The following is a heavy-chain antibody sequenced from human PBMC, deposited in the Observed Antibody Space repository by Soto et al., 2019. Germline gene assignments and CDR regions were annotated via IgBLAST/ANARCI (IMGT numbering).Heavy chain of an antibody. V-gene: IGHV3-30-3*01. J-gene: IGHJ3*02. Sequence: GGSLRLSCAASGFSFRNYNLHWVRQAPGKGLEWVAVVSHDGVNKHYAESVKGRLSISRDSSRDTLYLQMNSLRPEDTAVYYCVRETQIVMVVGQTPGSPGAFDMWGQGTMVTVSS. CDR1: GFSFRNYN. CDR3: VRETQIVMVVGQTPGSPGAFDM. D-gene: IGHD2-15*01. CDR2: VSHDGVNK.